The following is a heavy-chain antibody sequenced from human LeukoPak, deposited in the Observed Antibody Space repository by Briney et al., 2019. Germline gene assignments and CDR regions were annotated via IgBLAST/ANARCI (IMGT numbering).Heavy chain of an antibody. J-gene: IGHJ4*02. Sequence: PGGSLRLSCAASRFPFSSYAISWVRQAPGKGLEWVSGISNSGGSRNYADSVKGRFTISRDNSKNTLYLQMNSLRAEDTAVYYCAKGDGATGTAPFDYWGQGTLVTVSS. CDR2: ISNSGGSR. D-gene: IGHD1-1*01. V-gene: IGHV3-23*01. CDR1: RFPFSSYA. CDR3: AKGDGATGTAPFDY.